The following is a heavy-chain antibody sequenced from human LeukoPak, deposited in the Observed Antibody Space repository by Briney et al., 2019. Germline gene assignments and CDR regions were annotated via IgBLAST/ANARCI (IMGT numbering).Heavy chain of an antibody. D-gene: IGHD6-19*01. J-gene: IGHJ4*02. Sequence: SLALPLTCLLSIGCISSLYWSWIGQHPGKGLEGIGSIYHSGSTYYKPSLNSRVTISVDTSKTQSSLKLSSVTAADTAVYYCARAGQGLGYYFDYWGQGALVTVSS. CDR2: IYHSGST. CDR1: IGCISSLY. V-gene: IGHV4-59*08. CDR3: ARAGQGLGYYFDY.